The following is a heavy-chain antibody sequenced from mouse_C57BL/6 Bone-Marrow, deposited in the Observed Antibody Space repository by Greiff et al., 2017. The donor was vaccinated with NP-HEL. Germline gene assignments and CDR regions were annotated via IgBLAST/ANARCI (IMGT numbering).Heavy chain of an antibody. CDR1: GYSFTGYY. D-gene: IGHD1-1*01. CDR3: ARGDYYGSSY. CDR2: INPSTGGT. J-gene: IGHJ2*01. Sequence: VHVKQSGPELVKPGASVKISCKASGYSFTGYYMNWVKQSPEKSLEWIGEINPSTGGTTSIQKFKAKATLTVDKSSSTAYMQLKSLTSEDSAVYYCARGDYYGSSYWGQGTTLTVSS. V-gene: IGHV1-42*01.